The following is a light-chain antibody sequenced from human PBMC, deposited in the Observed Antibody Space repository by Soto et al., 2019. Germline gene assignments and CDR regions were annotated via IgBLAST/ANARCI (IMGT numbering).Light chain of an antibody. CDR2: SNN. CDR3: AAWDDSLNGPV. J-gene: IGLJ2*01. CDR1: SSNIGSNI. Sequence: LAQPPSASGTPGQRVTISCSGGSSNIGSNIVNWYQQLPGAAPKLLIYSNNQRPSGVPGRFSGSKSGTSASLAISGLQSEDEAHYYCAAWDDSLNGPVFGGGAQLTVL. V-gene: IGLV1-44*01.